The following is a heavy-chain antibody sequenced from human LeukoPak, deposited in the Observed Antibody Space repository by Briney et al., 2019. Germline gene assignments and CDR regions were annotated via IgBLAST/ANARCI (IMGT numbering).Heavy chain of an antibody. J-gene: IGHJ4*02. CDR1: GGTFSSYA. Sequence: ASVKASCKASGGTFSSYAISWVRQAPGQGLEWMGGIIPIFGTANYAQKFQGRVMITADESTSTAYMELRSLRSDDTAVYYCAIYPPMATSGSLDFWGQGTLVTVSS. CDR2: IIPIFGTA. V-gene: IGHV1-69*13. CDR3: AIYPPMATSGSLDF. D-gene: IGHD5-24*01.